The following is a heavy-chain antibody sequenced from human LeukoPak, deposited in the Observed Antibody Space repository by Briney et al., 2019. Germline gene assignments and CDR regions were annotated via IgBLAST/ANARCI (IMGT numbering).Heavy chain of an antibody. Sequence: SVKVSCKASGCTFSSYAISWVRQAPGQGLEWLGGIIPIFGTANYAQKFQGRVTITTDESTSKAYMELSSLRSEDTAVYYGAKVIDGASLGYWGQGTLVTVSS. D-gene: IGHD4-17*01. V-gene: IGHV1-69*05. CDR1: GCTFSSYA. CDR2: IIPIFGTA. CDR3: AKVIDGASLGY. J-gene: IGHJ4*02.